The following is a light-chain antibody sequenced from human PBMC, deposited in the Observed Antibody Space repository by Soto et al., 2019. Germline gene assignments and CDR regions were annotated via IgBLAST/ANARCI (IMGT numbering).Light chain of an antibody. J-gene: IGLJ3*02. V-gene: IGLV2-14*01. CDR3: SSYTSQSTVV. CDR2: DVS. Sequence: QSALTQPASVSGFPGQSIAISCTGTRSDVGGYNYVSWYQQPPGKAPKLIIYDVSDRPSGVSTRFSGSKSGNTASLTISGLQADDEADYYCSSYTSQSTVVFGGGTKVTVL. CDR1: RSDVGGYNY.